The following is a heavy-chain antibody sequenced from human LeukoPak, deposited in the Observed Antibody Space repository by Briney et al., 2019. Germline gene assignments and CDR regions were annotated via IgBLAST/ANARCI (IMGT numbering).Heavy chain of an antibody. D-gene: IGHD3-9*01. J-gene: IGHJ4*02. CDR2: VSGSGDTT. V-gene: IGHV3-23*01. CDR1: GFSFNRFA. Sequence: PGGSLRLSFVASGFSFNRFAMSWVRHAPGKGLEWVSSVSGSGDTTWHAESVKGRFTISKDNSKSTMFLQLNSLRAEDTAVYYCTKDHISCVGAGCLLHEDWGQGTLVTVSS. CDR3: TKDHISCVGAGCLLHED.